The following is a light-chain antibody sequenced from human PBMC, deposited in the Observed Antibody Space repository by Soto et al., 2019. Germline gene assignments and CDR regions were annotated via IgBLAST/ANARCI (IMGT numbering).Light chain of an antibody. CDR1: QSVSSH. CDR3: QQYGETPWT. V-gene: IGKV3-15*01. J-gene: IGKJ1*01. CDR2: GAS. Sequence: VLTQSPATLSVSPGESATLSCRASQSVSSHLAWYQQKPGQAPRLLIYGASTRATGSPARFSGSGSGTDFTLTISRLEPEDFAVYYCQQYGETPWTFGQGTKVDTK.